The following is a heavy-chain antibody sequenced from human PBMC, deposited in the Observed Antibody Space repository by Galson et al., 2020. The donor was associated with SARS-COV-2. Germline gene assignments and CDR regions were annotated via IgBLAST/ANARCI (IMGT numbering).Heavy chain of an antibody. CDR1: GYTLTELS. D-gene: IGHD6-13*01. CDR2: FDPEDGET. J-gene: IGHJ6*02. CDR3: ATSVAAAGDPGEYYYYYGMDV. Sequence: ASVKVSCKVSGYTLTELSMHWVRQAPGKGLEWMGGFDPEDGETIYAQKFQGRVTMTEDTSTDTAYMELSSLRSEDTAVYYCATSVAAAGDPGEYYYYYGMDVWGQGTTVTVSS. V-gene: IGHV1-24*01.